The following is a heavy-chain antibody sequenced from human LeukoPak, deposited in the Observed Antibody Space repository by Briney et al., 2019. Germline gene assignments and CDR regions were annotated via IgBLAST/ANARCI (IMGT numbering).Heavy chain of an antibody. CDR1: GFTFSSYA. CDR3: ARDTGDVGSAQPDY. CDR2: ISGSGGST. D-gene: IGHD2-15*01. J-gene: IGHJ4*02. V-gene: IGHV3-23*01. Sequence: GGSLRLSYAASGFTFSSYAMHWVRQAPGKGLEWVSAISGSGGSTYYADSVKGRFTISRDNSKNTLYLHMNSLRAEDTAVYYCARDTGDVGSAQPDYWGQGTLVTVSS.